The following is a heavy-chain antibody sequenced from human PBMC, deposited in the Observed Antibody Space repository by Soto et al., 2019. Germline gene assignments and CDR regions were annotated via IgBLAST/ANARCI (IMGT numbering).Heavy chain of an antibody. Sequence: PSETLSLTCTVSGGSISSYYWSWIRQPPGKGLEWIGYIYYSGSTNYNPSLKSRVTISLDTSKNQFSLRLASVTAADTAVYYCARTLPNRQLFDSWSQGTLVTSPQ. V-gene: IGHV4-59*01. D-gene: IGHD1-1*01. CDR1: GGSISSYY. CDR3: ARTLPNRQLFDS. J-gene: IGHJ4*02. CDR2: IYYSGST.